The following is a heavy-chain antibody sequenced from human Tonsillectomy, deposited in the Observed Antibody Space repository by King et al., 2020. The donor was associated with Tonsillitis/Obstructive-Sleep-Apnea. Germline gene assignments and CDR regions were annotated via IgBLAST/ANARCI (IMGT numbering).Heavy chain of an antibody. CDR3: ARLRGSDRYEYYYYMDV. CDR1: GGSISSYT. J-gene: IGHJ6*03. D-gene: IGHD6-19*01. CDR2: LYYSGST. Sequence: QLQESGPGLVKPSETLSLTCTVSGGSISSYTWSWIRQPPGKGLEWIGYLYYSGSTNYNPSLKSRVTISVDTSKNQFSLKLSSVTAADTAVYYCARLRGSDRYEYYYYMDVWGKGTTVTVSS. V-gene: IGHV4-59*08.